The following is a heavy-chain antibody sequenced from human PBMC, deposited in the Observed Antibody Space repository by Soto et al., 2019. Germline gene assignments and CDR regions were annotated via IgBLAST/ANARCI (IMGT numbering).Heavy chain of an antibody. V-gene: IGHV4-59*08. CDR1: GDSIGNYY. D-gene: IGHD6-13*01. CDR3: ARHLWVGTSWYLGAFDI. J-gene: IGHJ3*02. Sequence: SETLSLTCTVSGDSIGNYYWSWIRQPPGKGLEWIGYIYYSGSTNYNPSLKSRVTISVDTSKNQFSLKLNSVTAADTAVYYCARHLWVGTSWYLGAFDIWCQGPMVTV. CDR2: IYYSGST.